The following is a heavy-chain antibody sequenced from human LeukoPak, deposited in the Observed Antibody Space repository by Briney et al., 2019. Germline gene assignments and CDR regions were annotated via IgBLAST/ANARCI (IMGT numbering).Heavy chain of an antibody. V-gene: IGHV3-74*01. CDR2: IKSDGSSS. CDR3: ARGFLDFDY. Sequence: HPGGSLRLSCAASGFTFSSYFWMHWVRQAPGKGLVWVSRIKSDGSSSTYADSVKGRFTISRDDSKNTVYLQMNSLRAEDTALYYCARGFLDFDYWGHGTLVTVSS. CDR1: GFTFSSYFW. D-gene: IGHD3-3*01. J-gene: IGHJ4*01.